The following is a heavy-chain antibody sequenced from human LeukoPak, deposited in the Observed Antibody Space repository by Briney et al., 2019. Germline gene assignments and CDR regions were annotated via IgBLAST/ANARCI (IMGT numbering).Heavy chain of an antibody. CDR3: ARGGGNWNYDY. Sequence: SETLSLTCTVSGGSISSYYWSWSRQPPGKGLEWIGYIYYSGSTNYNPSLKSRVTISVDTSKNQFSLKLSSVTAADTAVYYCARGGGNWNYDYWGQGTLVTVSS. J-gene: IGHJ4*02. D-gene: IGHD1-7*01. V-gene: IGHV4-59*01. CDR1: GGSISSYY. CDR2: IYYSGST.